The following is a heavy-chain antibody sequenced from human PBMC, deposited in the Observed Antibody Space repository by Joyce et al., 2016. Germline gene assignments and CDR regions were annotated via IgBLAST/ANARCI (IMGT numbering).Heavy chain of an antibody. J-gene: IGHJ4*02. V-gene: IGHV4-30-2*01. CDR3: ASGFNFKGRSFFDY. CDR2: IYHNECT. Sequence: QLQLQESGSGLVKPSQTLSLTCAFSGASVSSGGYSWSWIRQPPGKGLEWIGYIYHNECTYYNPAVKSRVTISVDRSKNQFSLKLASVTAADTAVYYCASGFNFKGRSFFDYWGQGALVTVSS. D-gene: IGHD3-10*01. CDR1: GASVSSGGYS.